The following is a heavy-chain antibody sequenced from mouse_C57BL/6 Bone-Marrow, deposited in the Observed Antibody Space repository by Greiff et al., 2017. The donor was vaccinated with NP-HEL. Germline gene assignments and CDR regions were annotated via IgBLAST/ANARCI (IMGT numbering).Heavy chain of an antibody. CDR3: ATFYDGYYGFGY. D-gene: IGHD2-3*01. J-gene: IGHJ2*01. V-gene: IGHV1-7*01. CDR1: GYTFTSYW. Sequence: QVQLQQSGAELAKPGASVKLSCKASGYTFTSYWMHWVKQRPGQGLEWIGYINPSSGYTKYNQKFKDKATLTADKSSSTAYMQLSSLTHEDSAVYYCATFYDGYYGFGYWGQGTTLTVSS. CDR2: INPSSGYT.